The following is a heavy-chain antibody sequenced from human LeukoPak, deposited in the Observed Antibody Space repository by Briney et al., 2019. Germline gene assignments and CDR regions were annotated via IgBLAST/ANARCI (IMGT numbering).Heavy chain of an antibody. D-gene: IGHD3-10*01. CDR1: GFTFSSSW. CDR2: IKEDGREK. Sequence: GGSLRLSCATSGFTFSSSWMSWVRRAPGKGLECVANIKEDGREKYYVDSVKGRFTISRDNAKNSLYLQMSSLRAEDTAVYYCARGGRPDYWGQGTLVTVSS. V-gene: IGHV3-7*01. J-gene: IGHJ4*02. CDR3: ARGGRPDY.